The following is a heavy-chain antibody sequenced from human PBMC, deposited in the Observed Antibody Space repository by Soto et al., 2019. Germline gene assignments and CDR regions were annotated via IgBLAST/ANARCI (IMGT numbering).Heavy chain of an antibody. CDR2: SAAYNDAT. Sequence: QVQLVQSGTEVKKPGASVKVSCKTSGYSFPDYGVTWVRQAPGEGLQWMGWSAAYNDATDYAQDFQGRVTMTTDTSTSTAYMELRSLRSDDTAVYFCARSRSSAMVTSDYWGQGTLVTVSS. CDR3: ARSRSSAMVTSDY. J-gene: IGHJ4*02. V-gene: IGHV1-18*01. CDR1: GYSFPDYG. D-gene: IGHD2-2*01.